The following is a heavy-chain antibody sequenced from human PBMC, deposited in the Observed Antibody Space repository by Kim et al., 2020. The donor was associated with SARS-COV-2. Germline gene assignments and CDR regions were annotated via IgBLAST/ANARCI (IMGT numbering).Heavy chain of an antibody. CDR3: AREDPESNSLFY. D-gene: IGHD2-21*01. CDR1: GYTFTGYY. CDR2: INPETGDT. V-gene: IGHV1-2*02. Sequence: ASVKVSCETSGYTFTGYYMHWVRQAPGQGLEWMGWINPETGDTNYAQKFQGRIAITRDTSFSTVYMDLKRLRFDDMAMYYCAREDPESNSLFYWGQGTLVTVSS. J-gene: IGHJ4*02.